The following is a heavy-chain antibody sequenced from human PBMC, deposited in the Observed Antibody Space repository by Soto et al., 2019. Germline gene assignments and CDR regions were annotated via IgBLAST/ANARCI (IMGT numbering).Heavy chain of an antibody. CDR2: ISRSGVGST. J-gene: IGHJ4*02. CDR1: GFTFSSYA. D-gene: IGHD1-26*01. Sequence: PGGSLRLSCAASGFTFSSYAMNWVRQAPGKGLEWVSTISRSGVGSTYYADSVKGRFTISRDNSKNTLYLQMNSLRAEDTAVYYCAKLGVGVVGATDYWGQGTLVTVSS. CDR3: AKLGVGVVGATDY. V-gene: IGHV3-23*01.